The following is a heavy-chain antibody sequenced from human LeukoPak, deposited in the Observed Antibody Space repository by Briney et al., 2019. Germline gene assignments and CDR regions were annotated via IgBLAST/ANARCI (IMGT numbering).Heavy chain of an antibody. D-gene: IGHD4-23*01. Sequence: SVKVSCKASGGTFSSYAISWVRQAPGQGLEWMGRIIPILGIANYAQKFQGRVTITADKSTSTAYMELSSLRSEDTAVYYCARNYYGGIAYYYYYGMDVWGQGTTVTVSS. CDR3: ARNYYGGIAYYYYYGMDV. V-gene: IGHV1-69*04. J-gene: IGHJ6*02. CDR2: IIPILGIA. CDR1: GGTFSSYA.